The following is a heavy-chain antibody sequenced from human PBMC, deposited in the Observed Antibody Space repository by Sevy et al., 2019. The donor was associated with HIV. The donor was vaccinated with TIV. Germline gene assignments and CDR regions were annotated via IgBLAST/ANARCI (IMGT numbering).Heavy chain of an antibody. D-gene: IGHD2-8*01. CDR1: GYTFSNYG. CDR2: IGVYNGNI. V-gene: IGHV1-18*01. Sequence: ASVKVSCKASGYTFSNYGITWVRQAPGQGLEWMGWIGVYNGNIKYAQKFRGRDTVTTDTSTSTAYMELRSLRTDDTAVYYCARFGTVAPLMCKYYNGMVVWGQGTTVTASS. J-gene: IGHJ6*02. CDR3: ARFGTVAPLMCKYYNGMVV.